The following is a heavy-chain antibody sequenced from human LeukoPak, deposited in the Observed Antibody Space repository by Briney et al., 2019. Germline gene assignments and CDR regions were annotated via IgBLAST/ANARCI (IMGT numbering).Heavy chain of an antibody. Sequence: GGSLRLSCAASGFTFSSFGMNWVRQAPGKGLEWVSYISSSSTTIYYADSVKGRFTISRDNSKNTLYLQMNSLRAEDTAVYYCAREASSGYYLWYFDYWGQGTLVTVSS. CDR1: GFTFSSFG. CDR2: ISSSSTTI. D-gene: IGHD3-3*01. CDR3: AREASSGYYLWYFDY. J-gene: IGHJ4*02. V-gene: IGHV3-48*01.